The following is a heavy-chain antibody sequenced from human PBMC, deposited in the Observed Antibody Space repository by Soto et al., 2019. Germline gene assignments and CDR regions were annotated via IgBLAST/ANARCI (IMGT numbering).Heavy chain of an antibody. CDR1: GFIFNTFA. Sequence: PGGSLRLSCAASGFIFNTFAMTWVRQAPGKGLEWVSAITDSGSSTYYADSVKGRFTISRDNSKNTLYLQMNSLRAEDTAVYYCATHAASAWGQGTLVTVSS. J-gene: IGHJ1*01. V-gene: IGHV3-23*01. CDR3: ATHAASA. D-gene: IGHD2-15*01. CDR2: ITDSGSST.